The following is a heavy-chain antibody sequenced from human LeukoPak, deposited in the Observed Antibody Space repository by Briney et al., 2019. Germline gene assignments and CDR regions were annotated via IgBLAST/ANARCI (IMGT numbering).Heavy chain of an antibody. J-gene: IGHJ4*02. Sequence: GGSLRLSCAASGFTFSSYGMHWVRQAPGKGLEWVAVIWYDGSNKYYADSVKGRFTISRDNSKNTLYLRMNSLRAEDTAVYYCARGPTYDFWSGYLGTDSYFDYWGQGTLVTVSS. D-gene: IGHD3-3*01. CDR2: IWYDGSNK. CDR1: GFTFSSYG. V-gene: IGHV3-33*01. CDR3: ARGPTYDFWSGYLGTDSYFDY.